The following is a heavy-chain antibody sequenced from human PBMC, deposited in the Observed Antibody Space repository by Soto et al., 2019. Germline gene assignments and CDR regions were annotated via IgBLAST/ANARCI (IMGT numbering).Heavy chain of an antibody. Sequence: EVQLVESGGGLVQPGGSLRLSCAASGFTVSTKYMSWVRQAPGKGLEWVSVIYSGGSTFYADSVRGRFTISRDNSKNTVNIQMTSLRDEDTAVYYCARDPWAADYWGQGTMVTLSS. CDR2: IYSGGST. CDR1: GFTVSTKY. V-gene: IGHV3-66*01. D-gene: IGHD3-16*01. CDR3: ARDPWAADY. J-gene: IGHJ4*02.